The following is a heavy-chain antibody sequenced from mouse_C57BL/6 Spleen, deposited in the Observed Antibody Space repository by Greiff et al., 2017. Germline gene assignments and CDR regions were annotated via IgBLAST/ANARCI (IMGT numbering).Heavy chain of an antibody. D-gene: IGHD1-1*01. J-gene: IGHJ2*01. CDR2: IYPGDGDT. Sequence: QLQLRRSDPERVKPGASGRISSKAFGKAFSSSWMNWVKQRPGKGLGWIGRIYPGDGDTNYNGKFKGKATLTADKSSSTAYMQLSSLTSEDSAVYFCARYQYYGSNYYFDYWGQGTTLTVSS. V-gene: IGHV1-82*01. CDR3: ARYQYYGSNYYFDY. CDR1: GKAFSSSW.